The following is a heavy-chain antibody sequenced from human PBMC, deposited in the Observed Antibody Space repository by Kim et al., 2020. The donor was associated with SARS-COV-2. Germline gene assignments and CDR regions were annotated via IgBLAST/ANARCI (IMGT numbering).Heavy chain of an antibody. CDR3: VGAAYWGFRV. V-gene: IGHV3-74*01. CDR2: INTDGGTR. CDR1: GFTFSSYK. D-gene: IGHD7-27*01. J-gene: IGHJ3*01. Sequence: GGSLRLSCAASGFTFSSYKMHWVRQAPGKGLVWVSRINTDGGTRSYADPVRGRFTVSRDNAKNTLYLQMNSLRAEDTAVYYCVGAAYWGFRVGGQGTRVT.